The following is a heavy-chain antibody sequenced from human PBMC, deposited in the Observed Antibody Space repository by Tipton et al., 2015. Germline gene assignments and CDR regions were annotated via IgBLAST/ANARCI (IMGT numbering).Heavy chain of an antibody. CDR1: SDSINKYY. J-gene: IGHJ4*02. D-gene: IGHD4-23*01. CDR2: IQYSGGT. CDR3: ARARGRHGGLFDS. V-gene: IGHV4-59*01. Sequence: TLSLTCTVSSDSINKYYRSWIRQPPGKELQWIGYIQYSGGTNYNPSLESRVSMSVDTSKTQFSLEMRSVTATDTAVYYCARARGRHGGLFDSWGQGTLVTVSS.